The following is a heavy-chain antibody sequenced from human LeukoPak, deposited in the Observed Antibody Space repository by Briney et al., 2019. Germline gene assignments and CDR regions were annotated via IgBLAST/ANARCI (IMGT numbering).Heavy chain of an antibody. D-gene: IGHD2-2*01. Sequence: PGGSLRLSCAASGFTFNSYEMNWVRQAPGKGLEWVSYISSSGSTMYYADSVKGRFTISRDNAKNSLFLQMRSLTVEDTAIYYCARVLSAVSAASNFDYWGQGTLVTVSA. V-gene: IGHV3-48*03. J-gene: IGHJ4*02. CDR2: ISSSGSTM. CDR1: GFTFNSYE. CDR3: ARVLSAVSAASNFDY.